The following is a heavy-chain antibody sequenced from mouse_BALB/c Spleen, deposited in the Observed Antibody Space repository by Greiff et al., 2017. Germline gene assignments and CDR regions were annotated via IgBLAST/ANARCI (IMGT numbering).Heavy chain of an antibody. CDR1: GFTFSSFG. CDR3: ARSLLRHWYFDV. Sequence: EVKVVESGGGLVQPGGSRKLSCAASGFTFSSFGMHWVRQAPEKGLEWVAYISSGSSTIYYADTVKGRFTISRDNPKNTLFLQMTSLRSEDTAMYYCARSLLRHWYFDVWGAGTTVTVSS. D-gene: IGHD1-2*01. J-gene: IGHJ1*01. V-gene: IGHV5-17*02. CDR2: ISSGSSTI.